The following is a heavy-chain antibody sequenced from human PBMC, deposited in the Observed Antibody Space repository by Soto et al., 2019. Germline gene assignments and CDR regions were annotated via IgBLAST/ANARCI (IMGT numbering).Heavy chain of an antibody. Sequence: QVQVQQWGAGLLKPSETLSLTCAVYDESFSDYYWSWIRQPPGKGLEWIAEINHSGSANYNPSLKSRVTMSIDPSKNQFSLELSSMTAADTAVYYCARNYTGFDYWGQGTLVTVSS. V-gene: IGHV4-34*02. D-gene: IGHD3-10*01. J-gene: IGHJ4*02. CDR1: DESFSDYY. CDR2: INHSGSA. CDR3: ARNYTGFDY.